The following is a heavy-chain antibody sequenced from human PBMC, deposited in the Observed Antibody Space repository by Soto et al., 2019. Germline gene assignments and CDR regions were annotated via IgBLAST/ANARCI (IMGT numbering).Heavy chain of an antibody. J-gene: IGHJ3*02. Sequence: QVQLQESSTGLVKPSETLSLTCTVSGVSISSYYWSWIRQPPGKGLEWIGYIYYSGSTNYNPSLKSRVTISVDTSKNQFSLKLSSVTAADTAVYYCARRWGSAFDIWGQGTMVTVSS. D-gene: IGHD3-16*01. V-gene: IGHV4-59*01. CDR1: GVSISSYY. CDR3: ARRWGSAFDI. CDR2: IYYSGST.